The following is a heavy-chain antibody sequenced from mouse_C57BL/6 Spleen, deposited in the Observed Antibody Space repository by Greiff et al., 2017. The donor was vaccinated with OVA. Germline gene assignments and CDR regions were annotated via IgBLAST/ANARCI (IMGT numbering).Heavy chain of an antibody. CDR1: GFTFSDYG. V-gene: IGHV5-17*01. J-gene: IGHJ2*01. Sequence: EVQLQASGGGLVKPGGSLKLSCAASGFTFSDYGMHWVRQAPEKGLEWVAYISSGSSTIYYADTVQGRFTISRDNAKNTLFLQMTSRRSEDTAMYYCARGGSYYFDYWGQGTTLTVSS. CDR3: ARGGSYYFDY. CDR2: ISSGSSTI.